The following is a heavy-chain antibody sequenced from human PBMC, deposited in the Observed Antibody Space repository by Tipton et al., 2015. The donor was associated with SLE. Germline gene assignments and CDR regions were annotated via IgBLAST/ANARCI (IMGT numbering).Heavy chain of an antibody. V-gene: IGHV4-38-2*02. CDR2: IYHSGTT. CDR3: ARDGRGYCDNSGCSEYHWFDP. CDR1: GFSISSGYY. J-gene: IGHJ5*02. Sequence: TLSLTCAVSGFSISSGYYWAWIRQPPGKGLEWIGSIYHSGTTYYNPSLKSRVTLSVDTSKTQFSLNLNSVTAADTAVYYCARDGRGYCDNSGCSEYHWFDPWGQGTLVTVSS. D-gene: IGHD2-15*01.